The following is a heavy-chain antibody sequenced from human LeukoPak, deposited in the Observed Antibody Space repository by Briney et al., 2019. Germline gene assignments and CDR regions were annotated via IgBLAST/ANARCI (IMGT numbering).Heavy chain of an antibody. V-gene: IGHV4-61*02. Sequence: SETMSLTCTVSGGSISSGSYYWSWIRQPAGKGLEWIGRIYTSGSTNYNPSLKSRVTISVDTSKNQFSLKLSSVTAADTAVYYCARDRIDYDFWSGYAYNWFDPWGQGTLVTVSS. D-gene: IGHD3-3*01. CDR2: IYTSGST. J-gene: IGHJ5*02. CDR3: ARDRIDYDFWSGYAYNWFDP. CDR1: GGSISSGSYY.